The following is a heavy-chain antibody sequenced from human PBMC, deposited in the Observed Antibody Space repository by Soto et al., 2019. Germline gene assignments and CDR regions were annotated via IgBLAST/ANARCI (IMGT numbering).Heavy chain of an antibody. CDR2: ISGDGSNQ. CDR3: GMDV. CDR1: GFTFSGYA. V-gene: IGHV3-30-3*01. Sequence: QVQLVESGGGVVQPGRSLRLSCAASGFTFSGYALHWVRQAPGKGLEWVAVISGDGSNQYYADSVKGRFTISRDNSKNTLYLQMNSLTAEDTAVYYTGMDVWGQGTTVTVSS. J-gene: IGHJ6*02.